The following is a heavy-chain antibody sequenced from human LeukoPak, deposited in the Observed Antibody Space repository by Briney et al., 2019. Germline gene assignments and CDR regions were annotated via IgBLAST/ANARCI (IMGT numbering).Heavy chain of an antibody. V-gene: IGHV1-69*05. CDR2: IIPIFGTA. J-gene: IGHJ5*02. Sequence: PVKVSCKASGGTFSSYAISWVRQAPGQGLEWMGGIIPIFGTANYAQKFQGRVTITTDESTSTAYMELSSLRSEDTAVYYCAGAREMATVNWFDPWGQGTLVTVSS. D-gene: IGHD5-24*01. CDR1: GGTFSSYA. CDR3: AGAREMATVNWFDP.